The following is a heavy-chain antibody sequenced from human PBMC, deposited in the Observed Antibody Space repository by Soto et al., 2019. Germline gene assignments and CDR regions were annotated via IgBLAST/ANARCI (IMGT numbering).Heavy chain of an antibody. J-gene: IGHJ6*02. CDR1: GFTFSSYA. V-gene: IGHV3-30-3*01. CDR2: ISYDGSNK. D-gene: IGHD3-3*01. Sequence: VGSLRLSCAASGFTFSSYAMHWVRQAPGKGLEWVAVISYDGSNKYYADSVKGRFTISRDNSKNTLYLQMNSLRAEDTAVYYCARDQTYYDFWSGYSTGYYYYGMDVWGQGTTVTVSS. CDR3: ARDQTYYDFWSGYSTGYYYYGMDV.